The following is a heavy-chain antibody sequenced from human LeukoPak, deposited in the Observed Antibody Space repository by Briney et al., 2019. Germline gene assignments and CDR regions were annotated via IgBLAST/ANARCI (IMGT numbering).Heavy chain of an antibody. D-gene: IGHD2-2*02. J-gene: IGHJ4*02. Sequence: GASVKVSGKASGYTFTSDGISWVRQGPGQGLECMGWSSAYNGNTNYAQKRKGRVTMTTDTSTSTAYMELRSLRSDDTAVYYCARGVGRGYAIRGEDYWGQGDLVTVPS. CDR2: SSAYNGNT. CDR1: GYTFTSDG. V-gene: IGHV1-18*01. CDR3: ARGVGRGYAIRGEDY.